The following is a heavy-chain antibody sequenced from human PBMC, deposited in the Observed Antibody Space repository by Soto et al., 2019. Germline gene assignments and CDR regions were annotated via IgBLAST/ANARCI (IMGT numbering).Heavy chain of an antibody. Sequence: SETLSLTCTVSDGSISSYYWTWIRQSAGKGLEWIGRIYDSGSTNYNPSLKSRVTLSVDRAKKNFSLKLTSVTAADTAVYYCARAVFCTDGFCFPNWLDPWGQGILVTVSS. CDR2: IYDSGST. D-gene: IGHD2-8*01. V-gene: IGHV4-4*07. CDR3: ARAVFCTDGFCFPNWLDP. J-gene: IGHJ5*02. CDR1: DGSISSYY.